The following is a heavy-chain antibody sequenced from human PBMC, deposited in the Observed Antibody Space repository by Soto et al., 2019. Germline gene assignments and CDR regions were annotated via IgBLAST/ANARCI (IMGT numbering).Heavy chain of an antibody. CDR2: INWDDDK. CDR3: AHRVLRTVFGLVTTTAIYFDF. D-gene: IGHD3-3*01. CDR1: GFSLTTSGVG. Sequence: QITLNESGPTQVNPRQTLTLTCTFSGFSLTTSGVGVGWIRQSPGKAPQWLELINWDDDKRYSPSLKSRLTITKDTSKNPVVLTMADVDPANTATYYCAHRVLRTVFGLVTTTAIYFDFWGQGTPVSVSS. V-gene: IGHV2-5*02. J-gene: IGHJ4*02.